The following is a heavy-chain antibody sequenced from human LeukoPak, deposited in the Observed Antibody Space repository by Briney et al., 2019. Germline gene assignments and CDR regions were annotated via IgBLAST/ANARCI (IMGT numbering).Heavy chain of an antibody. V-gene: IGHV2-5*02. Sequence: SGPMLVNPTQTLTLTCTFSGFSLNTRGVGVGWIRQPPGRSLEWRALIYWDDDRRYSPSLKSRLTITKDTSKNQVVLTMTNMDPVDTATYFCAHRKNYYDSSVFDNWGQGTLVTVSS. CDR1: GFSLNTRGVG. J-gene: IGHJ4*02. CDR3: AHRKNYYDSSVFDN. CDR2: IYWDDDR. D-gene: IGHD3-22*01.